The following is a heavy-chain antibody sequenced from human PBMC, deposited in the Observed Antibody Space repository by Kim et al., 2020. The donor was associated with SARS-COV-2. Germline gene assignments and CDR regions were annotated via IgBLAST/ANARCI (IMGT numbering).Heavy chain of an antibody. D-gene: IGHD1-7*01. CDR3: AKITGATGAFDN. V-gene: IGHV1-2*02. J-gene: IGHJ3*02. Sequence: NYTQKFQGRVTMTRDTSISTAYRELSRLRSDDTAVYYCAKITGATGAFDNWGQGTMVTVSS.